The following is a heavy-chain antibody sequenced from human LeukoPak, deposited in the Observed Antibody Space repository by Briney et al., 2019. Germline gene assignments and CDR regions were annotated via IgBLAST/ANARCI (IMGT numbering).Heavy chain of an antibody. D-gene: IGHD3-9*01. Sequence: ASVKVSCKASGGTFSSYAINWVRQAAGQGLEWMGEMNPDNGDTVYAQIFRGRVTLTRNTSLMTAYMEVHNLRSEDTAVYYCARGRPGGFDIWGQGTLVTVSS. J-gene: IGHJ4*02. CDR3: ARGRPGGFDI. CDR2: MNPDNGDT. V-gene: IGHV1-8*02. CDR1: GGTFSSYA.